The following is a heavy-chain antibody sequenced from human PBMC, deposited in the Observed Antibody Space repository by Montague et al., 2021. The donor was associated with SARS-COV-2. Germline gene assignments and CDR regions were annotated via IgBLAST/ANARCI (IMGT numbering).Heavy chain of an antibody. Sequence: SETLSLTCTVSGGSISSSNYYWGWIRQPPGKGLEWIGSIYYSGTTYYNPSLQSRVTISVDTSKKQFSLKLSSVTAADTAVYYCAGETYTSGWFQRFDYWGQGTLVTVSS. CDR2: IYYSGTT. CDR3: AGETYTSGWFQRFDY. CDR1: GGSISSSNYY. V-gene: IGHV4-39*01. D-gene: IGHD6-19*01. J-gene: IGHJ4*02.